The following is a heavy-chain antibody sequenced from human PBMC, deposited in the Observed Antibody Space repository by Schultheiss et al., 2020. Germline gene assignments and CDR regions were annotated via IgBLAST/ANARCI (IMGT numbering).Heavy chain of an antibody. CDR1: GFTFSSYS. V-gene: IGHV3-21*01. CDR3: AREEDMIVEDGAFDI. CDR2: ISSSSSYI. J-gene: IGHJ3*02. D-gene: IGHD3-22*01. Sequence: GESLKISCAASGFTFSSYSMNWVRQAPGKGLEWVSSISSSSSYIYYADSVKGRFTISRDNAKNSLYLQMNSLRAEDTAVYYCAREEDMIVEDGAFDIWGQGTMVTVS.